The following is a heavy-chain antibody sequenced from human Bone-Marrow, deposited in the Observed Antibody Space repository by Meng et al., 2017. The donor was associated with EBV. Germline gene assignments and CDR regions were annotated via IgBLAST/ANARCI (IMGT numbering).Heavy chain of an antibody. V-gene: IGHV7-4-1*02. CDR2: INTNTGNP. D-gene: IGHD1-1*01. J-gene: IGHJ4*02. Sequence: QVKLVQSGSELKTPGASEKVSYKTSGYTFTSYTLNWVRQAPGQGLEWMGWINTNTGNPTYALGFTGRIVFSLDTSVSTAYLQISSLKADDTGVYYCATSNNWSDFHYWSQGTLVTVSS. CDR3: ATSNNWSDFHY. CDR1: GYTFTSYT.